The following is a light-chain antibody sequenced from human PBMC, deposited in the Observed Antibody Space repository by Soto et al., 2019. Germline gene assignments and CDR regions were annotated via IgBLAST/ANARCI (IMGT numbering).Light chain of an antibody. CDR3: QQYSGTPYT. Sequence: DIVMTQSPDSLAVSLGERATINCKSSQSVLYSPNNKNYLAWYQQKPGQPPKLLISWASTRESGVPDRFSGSGSGTDFTLTISSLQAEDVAVYYCQQYSGTPYTFGQGTKLEIK. J-gene: IGKJ2*01. V-gene: IGKV4-1*01. CDR2: WAS. CDR1: QSVLYSPNNKNY.